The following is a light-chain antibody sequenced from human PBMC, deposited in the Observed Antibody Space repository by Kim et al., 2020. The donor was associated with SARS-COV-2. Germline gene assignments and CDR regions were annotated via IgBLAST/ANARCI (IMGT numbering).Light chain of an antibody. J-gene: IGLJ2*01. V-gene: IGLV3-9*01. CDR2: RDS. CDR3: QVWDSSTYVV. Sequence: VALEQTDRITCGGNNIGIKNVHWDQQKPGQAPVLVIYRDSNRPSGIPERFSGSNSGNTATLTISRAQAGNEADYYCQVWDSSTYVVFGGGTQLTVL. CDR1: NIGIKN.